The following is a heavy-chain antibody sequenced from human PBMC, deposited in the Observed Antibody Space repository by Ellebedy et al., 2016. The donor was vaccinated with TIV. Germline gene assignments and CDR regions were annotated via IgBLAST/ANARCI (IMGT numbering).Heavy chain of an antibody. J-gene: IGHJ4*02. CDR3: ATGVTLIY. CDR1: GFTFSNYA. CDR2: ISYDGSNK. D-gene: IGHD2-21*02. V-gene: IGHV3-30-3*01. Sequence: GESLKISCAASGFTFSNYAMHWVRPAPGKGLEWVAVISYDGSNKYYADSVKGRFTISRDNSKNTLYLQMNTLGAEDTAVYYCATGVTLIYWGQGTLVTVAS.